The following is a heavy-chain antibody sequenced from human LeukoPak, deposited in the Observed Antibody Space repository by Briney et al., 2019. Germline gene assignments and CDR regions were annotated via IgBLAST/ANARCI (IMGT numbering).Heavy chain of an antibody. V-gene: IGHV1-46*01. J-gene: IGHJ4*02. CDR3: ARATYYYDSSGTYYFDY. Sequence: ASVKVSCKASGYTFTSYDINWVRQATGQGLEWMGIINPSGGSTSYAQKFQGRVTMTRDTSTSTVYMELSSLRSEDTAVYYCARATYYYDSSGTYYFDYWGQGTLVTVSS. CDR2: INPSGGST. CDR1: GYTFTSYD. D-gene: IGHD3-22*01.